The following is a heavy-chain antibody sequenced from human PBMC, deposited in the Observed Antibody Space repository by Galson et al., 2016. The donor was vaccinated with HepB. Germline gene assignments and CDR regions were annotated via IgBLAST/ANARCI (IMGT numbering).Heavy chain of an antibody. CDR1: GYSFSDYY. Sequence: SVKVSCKASGYSFSDYYINWVRQAPGQGLEWMGWIRPHSGDTKYAQKFQGRVTLTRETSISTAYLELSWLTFDDTAVYYCARDDEHSGDDTFYDALDCWGQGTLVTVSS. J-gene: IGHJ4*02. CDR3: ARDDEHSGDDTFYDALDC. D-gene: IGHD2/OR15-2a*01. CDR2: IRPHSGDT. V-gene: IGHV1-2*02.